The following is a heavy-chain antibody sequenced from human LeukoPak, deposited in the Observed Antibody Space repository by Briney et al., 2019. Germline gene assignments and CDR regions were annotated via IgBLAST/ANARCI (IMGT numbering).Heavy chain of an antibody. V-gene: IGHV3-23*01. CDR1: DSTLATNA. D-gene: IGHD3-16*02. CDR2: IVGEVGKT. Sequence: PGGSLRLSCAASDSTLATNAIPGAARAPGRGLNWWQVIVGEVGKTYYADSVKGRFTISRDNSKNTLYLQMNSLRAEDTAVYYCAKKGHNYVWGSYRFRYDAFDIWGQGTMVTVSS. J-gene: IGHJ3*02. CDR3: AKKGHNYVWGSYRFRYDAFDI.